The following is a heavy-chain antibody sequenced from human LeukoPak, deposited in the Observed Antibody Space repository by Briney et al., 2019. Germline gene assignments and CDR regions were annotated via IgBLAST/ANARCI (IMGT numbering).Heavy chain of an antibody. V-gene: IGHV3-33*01. CDR3: ARVSDYSNYFDY. D-gene: IGHD4-11*01. CDR2: IWYDGSNK. CDR1: GFSFSSNG. J-gene: IGHJ4*02. Sequence: GGSLRLSYAASGFSFSSNGMHWVRQAPGQGLEWVAVIWYDGSNKYYADSVKGRFTISRDNSKNTLYLQMNSLRAEDTAVYYCARVSDYSNYFDYWGQGTLVTVSS.